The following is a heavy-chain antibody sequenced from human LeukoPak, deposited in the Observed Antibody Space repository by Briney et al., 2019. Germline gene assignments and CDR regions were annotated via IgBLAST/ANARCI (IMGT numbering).Heavy chain of an antibody. Sequence: PSETLSLTCPVSGGSISNYYYWTWIRQPPGKGLEWIGYVYYTGSTNFNPSLKSRVTMSLDTSRNQFSLKMSSVTAADTAVYYCARKLAGIHFDQWGRGTLVTVSS. V-gene: IGHV4-59*01. J-gene: IGHJ4*02. D-gene: IGHD6-19*01. CDR3: ARKLAGIHFDQ. CDR1: GGSISNYY. CDR2: VYYTGST.